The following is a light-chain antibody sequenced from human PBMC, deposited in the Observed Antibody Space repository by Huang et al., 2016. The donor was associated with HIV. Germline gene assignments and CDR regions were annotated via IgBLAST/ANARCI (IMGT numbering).Light chain of an antibody. J-gene: IGKJ2*01. CDR2: DAS. Sequence: EIVLTQSTATLSLSPGERATLSCRASQRVSSYLALYQQKPGQAPRLLIYDASCRAPGVPARFSGRGSGTDFTLTISSLEPEDFAVYYCQQRSNWPPYTFGQGTKLEIK. CDR1: QRVSSY. CDR3: QQRSNWPPYT. V-gene: IGKV3-11*01.